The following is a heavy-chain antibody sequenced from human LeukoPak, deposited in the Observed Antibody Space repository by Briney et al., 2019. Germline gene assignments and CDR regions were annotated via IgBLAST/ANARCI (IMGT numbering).Heavy chain of an antibody. V-gene: IGHV3-23*01. Sequence: GGSLRLSCAASGFTFSSYAMSWVRQAPGKGLEWVSAISGSGGSTYYADSVKGRFTISRDNAKNTLSLQMNSLRAEDTAVYYCARDYQYGLDVWGQGTTVTVSS. CDR1: GFTFSSYA. CDR3: ARDYQYGLDV. CDR2: ISGSGGST. J-gene: IGHJ6*02.